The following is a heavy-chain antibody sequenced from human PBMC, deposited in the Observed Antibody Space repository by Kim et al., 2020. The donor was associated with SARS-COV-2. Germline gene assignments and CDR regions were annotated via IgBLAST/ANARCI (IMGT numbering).Heavy chain of an antibody. V-gene: IGHV3-66*01. D-gene: IGHD1-26*01. J-gene: IGHJ4*02. Sequence: ADSVKGRFTIARDNSKNSLYLQVNSLRAEDTAMYYCARGAKDSGIYCLRYWGQGTLVTVSS. CDR3: ARGAKDSGIYCLRY.